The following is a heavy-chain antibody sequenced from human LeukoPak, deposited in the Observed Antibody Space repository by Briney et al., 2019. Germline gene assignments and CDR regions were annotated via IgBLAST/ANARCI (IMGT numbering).Heavy chain of an antibody. D-gene: IGHD2-8*01. V-gene: IGHV1-2*02. Sequence: GSVKVSCKASGYTFTGYYMHWVRQAPGQGLEWMGWINPNSGGTNYAQKFQGRVTMTRDTSISTAYMELSRLRSDDTAVYYCARGGLRVMVYRLYYMDVWGKGTTVTVSS. CDR3: ARGGLRVMVYRLYYMDV. CDR2: INPNSGGT. J-gene: IGHJ6*03. CDR1: GYTFTGYY.